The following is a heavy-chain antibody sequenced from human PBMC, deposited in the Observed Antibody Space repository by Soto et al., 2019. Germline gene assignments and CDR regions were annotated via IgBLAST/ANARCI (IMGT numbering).Heavy chain of an antibody. V-gene: IGHV3-48*03. CDR2: ISSSGSTI. CDR3: ATKGPMTRAFDI. Sequence: GGSLRLSRAASGFTFSSYEMNWVRQAPGKGLEWVSYISSSGSTIYYADSVKGRFTISRDNAKNSLYLQMNSLRAEDTAVYYCATKGPMTRAFDIWGQGTMVTVSS. J-gene: IGHJ3*02. CDR1: GFTFSSYE. D-gene: IGHD3-22*01.